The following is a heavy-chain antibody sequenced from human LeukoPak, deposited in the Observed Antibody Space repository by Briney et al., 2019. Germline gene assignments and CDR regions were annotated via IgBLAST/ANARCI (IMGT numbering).Heavy chain of an antibody. CDR2: ISWNSDGI. D-gene: IGHD3-9*01. Sequence: GGSLRLSCAASGFNFETYAFHWVRQAPGKGLEWVSGISWNSDGIAYADSVKGRFTISRDNANNSLSVQMNSLRAEDTVLYYCVRSTGYDARRYVLQIWGPGTMVTVSS. CDR1: GFNFETYA. J-gene: IGHJ3*02. CDR3: VRSTGYDARRYVLQI. V-gene: IGHV3-9*01.